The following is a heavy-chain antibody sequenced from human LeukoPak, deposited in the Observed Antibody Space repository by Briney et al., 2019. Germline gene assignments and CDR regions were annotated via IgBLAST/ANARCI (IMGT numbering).Heavy chain of an antibody. V-gene: IGHV1-46*01. J-gene: IGHJ4*02. CDR3: ARAYYESSAYRHAVYFDY. Sequence: ASVKVSCKASGGTFSSYAISWVRQAPGQELEWMGIINPSDDSTRYAQKFQGRVTMTKDTSTNTVYMHLSSLSSDDTAVYYCARAYYESSAYRHAVYFDYWGQGTLVTVSS. CDR1: GGTFSSYA. CDR2: INPSDDST. D-gene: IGHD3-22*01.